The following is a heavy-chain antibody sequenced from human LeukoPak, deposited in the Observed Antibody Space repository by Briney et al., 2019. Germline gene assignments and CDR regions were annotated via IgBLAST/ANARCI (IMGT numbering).Heavy chain of an antibody. Sequence: SETLSLTCAVYGGSFSGYYWSWIRQPPGERLEWIATIYYNGNTYYNPSLQSRVTISVDTSTNQFSLKLNSAIAADTAVYYCARATAAPSSYFFDHWGQGTLVTVSS. CDR1: GGSFSGYY. CDR2: IYYNGNT. V-gene: IGHV4-34*01. D-gene: IGHD6-25*01. CDR3: ARATAAPSSYFFDH. J-gene: IGHJ4*02.